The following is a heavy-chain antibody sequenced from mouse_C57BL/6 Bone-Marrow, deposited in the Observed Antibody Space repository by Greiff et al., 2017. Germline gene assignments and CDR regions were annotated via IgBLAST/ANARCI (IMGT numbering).Heavy chain of an antibody. D-gene: IGHD2-3*01. J-gene: IGHJ2*01. CDR2: ISYDGSN. Sequence: VQLQQSGPGLVKPSQSLSLTCSVTGYSITSGYYWNWIRQFPGNQLEWLGYISYDGSNNYNPSLKNRISITRDTSKNQFFLKLNAVTTEDTATYYCTSRGDGYSVGYWGQGTTLTVAS. V-gene: IGHV3-6*01. CDR3: TSRGDGYSVGY. CDR1: GYSITSGYY.